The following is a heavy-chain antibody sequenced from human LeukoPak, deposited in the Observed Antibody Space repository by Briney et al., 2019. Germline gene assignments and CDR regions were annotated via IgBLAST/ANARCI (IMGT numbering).Heavy chain of an antibody. J-gene: IGHJ4*02. D-gene: IGHD2/OR15-2a*01. CDR3: AREELGGARGIDY. V-gene: IGHV3-30*03. Sequence: GRSLRLSCAASGFTFSSYGMHWVRQAPGKGLEWVAVISYDGSNKYYADSVKGRFTISRDNSKNTLYLQMNSLRAEDTAVYYCAREELGGARGIDYWGQGTLVTVSS. CDR2: ISYDGSNK. CDR1: GFTFSSYG.